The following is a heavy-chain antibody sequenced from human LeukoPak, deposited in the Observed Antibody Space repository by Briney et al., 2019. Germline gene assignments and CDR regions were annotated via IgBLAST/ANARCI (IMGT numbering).Heavy chain of an antibody. D-gene: IGHD6-19*01. J-gene: IGHJ4*02. Sequence: PGGSLRLSCAASGFTFSSYGMHWVRQAPGKGLEWVAFIRYDGSNKYYADSVKGRFTISRDNSKNTLYLQMNRLRVEDTAVYYCAKGRALVSGRTYYFDSWGQGALVTVSS. CDR3: AKGRALVSGRTYYFDS. CDR2: IRYDGSNK. V-gene: IGHV3-30*02. CDR1: GFTFSSYG.